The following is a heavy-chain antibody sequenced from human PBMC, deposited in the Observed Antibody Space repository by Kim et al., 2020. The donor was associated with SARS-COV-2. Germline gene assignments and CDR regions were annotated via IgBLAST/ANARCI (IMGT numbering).Heavy chain of an antibody. CDR1: GFTSSDYF. J-gene: IGHJ6*02. V-gene: IGHV3-11*06. Sequence: GGSLRLSCAASGFTSSDYFMSWIRQAPGKGLEWVSYISSSSTYTNYADSVKGRFTISRDNAKNSLYLQMNSLRAEDTAVYYCARDTTTAAADNYYYYGMDVWGQGTTVTVSS. D-gene: IGHD6-13*01. CDR2: ISSSSTYT. CDR3: ARDTTTAAADNYYYYGMDV.